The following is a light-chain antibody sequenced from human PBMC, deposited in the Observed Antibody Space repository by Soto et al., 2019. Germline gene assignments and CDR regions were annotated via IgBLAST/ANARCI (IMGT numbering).Light chain of an antibody. Sequence: QSALTQPPSASGSPGQSVTISCTGTSSDVGGYNYVSWYQHHPDKAPKLIIYEVYKRPSGVPDRFSGSKSGNTASLTVSGLQAEDEVEYYCSSYAASDSFVVFGGGTKLTVL. V-gene: IGLV2-8*01. CDR2: EVY. J-gene: IGLJ2*01. CDR1: SSDVGGYNY. CDR3: SSYAASDSFVV.